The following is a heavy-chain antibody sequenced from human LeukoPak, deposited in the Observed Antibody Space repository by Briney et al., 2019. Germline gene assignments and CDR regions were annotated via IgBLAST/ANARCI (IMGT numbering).Heavy chain of an antibody. D-gene: IGHD1-26*01. V-gene: IGHV4-34*01. CDR2: INHSGST. CDR3: ARASGSYYGVWYY. J-gene: IGHJ4*02. CDR1: GGSFSGYY. Sequence: SETLSLTCAVYGGSFSGYYWSWIRQPRGKGLEWIGEINHSGSTNYNPSLKSRVTISVDTSKNQFSLKLSSVTAADTAVYYCARASGSYYGVWYYWGQGTLVTVSS.